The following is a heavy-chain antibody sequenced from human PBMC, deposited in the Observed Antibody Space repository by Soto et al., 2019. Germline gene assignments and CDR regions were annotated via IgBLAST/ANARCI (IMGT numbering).Heavy chain of an antibody. Sequence: SETLSLTCAVSGGSISSGGYSWSWIRQPPGKGLEWIGYIYHSGSTYYNPSLKSRVTISVDRSKNQFSLKLSSVTAADTAVYYCARAPSPWVFDYWGQGTLVTVSS. CDR2: IYHSGST. J-gene: IGHJ4*02. D-gene: IGHD7-27*01. CDR1: GGSISSGGYS. CDR3: ARAPSPWVFDY. V-gene: IGHV4-30-2*01.